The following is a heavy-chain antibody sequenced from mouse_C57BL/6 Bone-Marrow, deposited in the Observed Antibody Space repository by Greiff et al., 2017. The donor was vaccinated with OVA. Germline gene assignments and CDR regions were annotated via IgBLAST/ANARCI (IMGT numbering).Heavy chain of an antibody. Sequence: EVKLQESGAELVRPGASVKLSCTASGFNIKDDYMHWVKQRPEQGLEWIGWIDPENGDTEYASKFQGKATITADTSSNTAYLQLSSLTSEDTAVYYCVDYNWYFDVWGTGTTVTVSS. CDR3: VDYNWYFDV. V-gene: IGHV14-4*01. D-gene: IGHD2-4*01. CDR1: GFNIKDDY. CDR2: IDPENGDT. J-gene: IGHJ1*03.